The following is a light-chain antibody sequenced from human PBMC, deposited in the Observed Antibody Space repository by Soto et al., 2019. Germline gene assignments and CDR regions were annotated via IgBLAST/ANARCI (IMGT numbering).Light chain of an antibody. CDR1: QSVSSY. Sequence: EIVLTQSPATLSLSPWERATLSCGASQSVSSYLAWYQQKPGQAPRLLIYDASNRATGIPARFSGSGSGTDFTLTISSLEPEDFAAYYCQQRSNWLWTFGQGTKVDIK. CDR3: QQRSNWLWT. J-gene: IGKJ1*01. V-gene: IGKV3-11*01. CDR2: DAS.